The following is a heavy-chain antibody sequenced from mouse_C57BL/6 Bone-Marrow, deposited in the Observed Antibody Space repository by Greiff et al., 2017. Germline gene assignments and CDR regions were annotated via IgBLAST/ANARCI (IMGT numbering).Heavy chain of an antibody. CDR1: GFTFSSYG. Sequence: EVKLMESGGDLVKPGGSLKLSCAASGFTFSSYGMSWVRQTPDKRLEWVATISSGGSYTYYPDSVKGRFTISRDNAKNTLYLQMSSLKSEDTAMYYCARLSYYHYSWGEGTTLT. CDR3: ARLSYYHYS. D-gene: IGHD1-1*01. V-gene: IGHV5-6*01. CDR2: ISSGGSYT. J-gene: IGHJ2*01.